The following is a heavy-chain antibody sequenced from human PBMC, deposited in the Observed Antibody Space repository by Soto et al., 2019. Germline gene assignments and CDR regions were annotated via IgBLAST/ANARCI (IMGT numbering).Heavy chain of an antibody. J-gene: IGHJ4*02. D-gene: IGHD4-17*01. CDR2: ISYDGSNK. CDR3: ARGSTTVTKGARYDY. Sequence: QVQLVESGGGAVQPGRSLRLSCAASGFTFRIYAMYWVRQAPGKGLEWVTVISYDGSNKDYADSVKGRFTISRDNPKSTMYLQMNRLRVEDKAVYYCARGSTTVTKGARYDYWGQGTLVTVSS. V-gene: IGHV3-30*04. CDR1: GFTFRIYA.